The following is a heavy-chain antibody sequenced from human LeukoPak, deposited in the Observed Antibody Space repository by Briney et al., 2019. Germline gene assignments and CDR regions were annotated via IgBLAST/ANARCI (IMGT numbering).Heavy chain of an antibody. CDR1: GYTFTTHG. J-gene: IGHJ2*01. Sequence: ASVKVSCKASGYTFTTHGIAWVRQAPGQGLEWMGWISAHNGNTNYAQSLQGRVTMTTDTSTNPAYMELRSLRSDDTAVYYCARDGYFDLWGRGTLVTASS. CDR2: ISAHNGNT. V-gene: IGHV1-18*01. CDR3: ARDGYFDL.